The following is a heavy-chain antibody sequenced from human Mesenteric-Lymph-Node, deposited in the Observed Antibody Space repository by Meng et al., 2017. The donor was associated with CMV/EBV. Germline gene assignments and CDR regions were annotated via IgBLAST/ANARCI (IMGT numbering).Heavy chain of an antibody. CDR3: AKCRSGIPAALNH. CDR1: GFTFSNYA. J-gene: IGHJ5*02. CDR2: INDSGGNT. D-gene: IGHD6-13*01. Sequence: GGSLRLSCAASGFTFSNYAMTWVRQAPGKGLEWVSTINDSGGNTYYADSVKGRFTISSDNSKNTLYLQMNSLRAEDTAVYYCAKCRSGIPAALNHWGQGTLVTVSS. V-gene: IGHV3-23*01.